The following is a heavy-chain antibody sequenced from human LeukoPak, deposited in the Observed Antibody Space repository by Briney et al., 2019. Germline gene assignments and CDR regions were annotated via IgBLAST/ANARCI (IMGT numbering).Heavy chain of an antibody. CDR2: IYHSGST. D-gene: IGHD3-10*01. Sequence: SETLSLTCTVSGYSISSGYYWGWIRQPPGKGLEWIGSIYHSGSTYYNPSLKSRVTISVDTSKNQFSLKLSSVTAADTAVYYCARDSAARAGSYGGFDYWGQGTLVTVSS. V-gene: IGHV4-38-2*02. J-gene: IGHJ4*02. CDR3: ARDSAARAGSYGGFDY. CDR1: GYSISSGYY.